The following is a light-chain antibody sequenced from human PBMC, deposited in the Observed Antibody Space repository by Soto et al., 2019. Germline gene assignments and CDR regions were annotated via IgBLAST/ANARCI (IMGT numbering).Light chain of an antibody. J-gene: IGKJ5*01. Sequence: DIQMTQSPSSLSASVGGRVTITCQASQDISNYLNWYQQKPGKAPKLLIYDASNLETGVPSRFSGSGTGTDFTSTISSLQPEDIATSYCQQYDNLRITFGQGTRLEIK. CDR1: QDISNY. CDR2: DAS. CDR3: QQYDNLRIT. V-gene: IGKV1-33*01.